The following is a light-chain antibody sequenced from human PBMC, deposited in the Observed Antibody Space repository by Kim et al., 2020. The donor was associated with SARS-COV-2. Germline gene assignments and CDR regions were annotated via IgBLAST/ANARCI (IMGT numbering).Light chain of an antibody. V-gene: IGKV1-39*01. CDR2: AAS. Sequence: DIQMTQSPSSLSASVGDRVTITCRASQSISSYLNWYQQQPGKAPKLLVYAASSLQSGVPSRFSGSGSGTHFTLTISSLQPEDFATYYCQQSYSTPQTFGQGTKVDIK. J-gene: IGKJ1*01. CDR1: QSISSY. CDR3: QQSYSTPQT.